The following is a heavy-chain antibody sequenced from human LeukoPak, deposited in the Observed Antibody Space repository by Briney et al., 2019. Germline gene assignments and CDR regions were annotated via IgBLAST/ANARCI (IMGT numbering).Heavy chain of an antibody. V-gene: IGHV3-48*04. D-gene: IGHD1-20*01. Sequence: GGSLRLSCAASGFTFSSYSMNWVRQAPGKGLEWVSYISSSSSTIYYADSVKGRFTISRDNAKNSLYLQMNSLRAEDTAVYYCASGYNSDSWGQGTLVIVSS. CDR1: GFTFSSYS. J-gene: IGHJ4*02. CDR3: ASGYNSDS. CDR2: ISSSSSTI.